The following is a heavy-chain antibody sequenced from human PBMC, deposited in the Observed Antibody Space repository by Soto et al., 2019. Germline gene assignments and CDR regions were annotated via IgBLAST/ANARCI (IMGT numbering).Heavy chain of an antibody. Sequence: GASVKVSCKASGYTFTSYGISWARQDPGHGLEWMGWVSAYNGNTTYGQKPQCRVTMTTGTSTSTAYMELRSLRSDGTAVYYCARVSRWDYSNSDWFDPGGQGTLVTVSS. J-gene: IGHJ5*02. CDR3: ARVSRWDYSNSDWFDP. V-gene: IGHV1-18*01. CDR2: VSAYNGNT. D-gene: IGHD4-4*01. CDR1: GYTFTSYG.